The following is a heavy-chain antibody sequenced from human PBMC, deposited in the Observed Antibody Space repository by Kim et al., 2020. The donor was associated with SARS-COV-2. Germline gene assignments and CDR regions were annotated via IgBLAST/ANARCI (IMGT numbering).Heavy chain of an antibody. CDR1: GGSISSSSSF. CDR3: AREGGLSGMDV. V-gene: IGHV4-39*07. D-gene: IGHD3-16*01. J-gene: IGHJ6*02. Sequence: SETLSLTCTVSGGSISSSSSFWGWIRQPPGKGLEWIGSISYSGSTYYNPSLKSRVTISVDTSNNQLSLKLNSVTAADTAVYYCAREGGLSGMDVWGQGTTVTVSS. CDR2: ISYSGST.